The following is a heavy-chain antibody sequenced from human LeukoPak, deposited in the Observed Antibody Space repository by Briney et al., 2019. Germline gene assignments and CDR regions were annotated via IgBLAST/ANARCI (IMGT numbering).Heavy chain of an antibody. D-gene: IGHD6-19*01. CDR3: ARDEQSIAVAEPDAFDI. Sequence: GGSLRLSCAASGFTFSDYYMSWIRQAPGKGLEWVSYISSSGSTIYYADSVKGRFTISRDNAKNSLYLQMNSLRAEDTAVYYCARDEQSIAVAEPDAFDIWGQGTMVTVSS. CDR2: ISSSGSTI. CDR1: GFTFSDYY. J-gene: IGHJ3*02. V-gene: IGHV3-11*04.